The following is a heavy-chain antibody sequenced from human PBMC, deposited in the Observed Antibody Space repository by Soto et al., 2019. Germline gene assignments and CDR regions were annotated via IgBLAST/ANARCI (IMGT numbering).Heavy chain of an antibody. CDR2: ISRSSSYI. CDR1: GFTFSSYS. V-gene: IGHV3-21*01. CDR3: ARDPMIAMVRGVINWFEP. D-gene: IGHD3-10*01. Sequence: PGGSLRLSCAASGFTFSSYSMNWVRQAPGKGLEWVSSISRSSSYIYYADSVKGRFTISRDNAKNSLYLQMNSLRAEDTAVYYCARDPMIAMVRGVINWFEPWGQGTRVTVSS. J-gene: IGHJ5*02.